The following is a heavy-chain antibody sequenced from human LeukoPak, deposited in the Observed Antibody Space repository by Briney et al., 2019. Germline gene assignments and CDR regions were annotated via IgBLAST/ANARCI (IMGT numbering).Heavy chain of an antibody. D-gene: IGHD3-10*01. CDR3: AKEVANYYGSGSLDY. Sequence: GGSLRLSCAASGFTFINYAVTWVRQAPGKGLEWVSVISGSGGSTYYADSVKGRFTISRDNSKNTLYLQMNGLRAEDTAVYYCAKEVANYYGSGSLDYWGQGTLVTVSS. V-gene: IGHV3-23*01. J-gene: IGHJ4*02. CDR1: GFTFINYA. CDR2: ISGSGGST.